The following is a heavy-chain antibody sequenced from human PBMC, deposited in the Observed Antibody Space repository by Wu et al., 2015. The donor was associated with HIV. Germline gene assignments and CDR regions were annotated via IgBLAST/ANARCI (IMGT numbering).Heavy chain of an antibody. J-gene: IGHJ4*02. CDR1: GYTFSGYY. CDR2: IIPIFGTA. D-gene: IGHD3-10*01. V-gene: IGHV1-69*01. Sequence: QVQLVQSGAEVKKPGASVKVSCKASGYTFSGYYMYWVRQAPGQGLEWMGGIIPIFGTANYAQKFQGRVTITTDESTSTAYMELSSLRSEDTAVYYCARASFFTMVRGVTFDYWGQGTLVTVSS. CDR3: ARASFFTMVRGVTFDY.